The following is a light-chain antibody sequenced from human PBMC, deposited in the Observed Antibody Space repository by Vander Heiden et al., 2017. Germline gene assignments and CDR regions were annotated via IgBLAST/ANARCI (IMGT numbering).Light chain of an antibody. CDR1: KLGDKY. J-gene: IGLJ2*01. CDR2: QDS. CDR3: QAWDSSTAVV. V-gene: IGLV3-1*01. Sequence: SYELPQPPSGSGSPGQTASITGSGDKLGDKYACWYQQKPGQSPVLVIYQDSKRPSGIPERFSGSNSGNTATLTISGTQAMDEADYYCQAWDSSTAVVFGGGTKLTVL.